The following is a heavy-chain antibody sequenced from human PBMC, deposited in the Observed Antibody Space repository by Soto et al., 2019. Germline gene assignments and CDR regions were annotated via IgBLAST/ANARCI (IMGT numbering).Heavy chain of an antibody. J-gene: IGHJ4*02. D-gene: IGHD1-26*01. CDR2: IRSKANSYAT. V-gene: IGHV3-73*02. CDR1: GFTFSGSA. Sequence: EVQLVESGGGLGQPGGSLKLSCAASGFTFSGSAMHWVRQASGKGLEWVGRIRSKANSYATAYAASVKGRFTISRDDSKNTAYLHMNSLKTEDTAVYYCTAWNSGSQTHYWGQGTLVTVSS. CDR3: TAWNSGSQTHY.